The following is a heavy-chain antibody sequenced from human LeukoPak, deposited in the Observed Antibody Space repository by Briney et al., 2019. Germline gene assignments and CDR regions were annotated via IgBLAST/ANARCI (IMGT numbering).Heavy chain of an antibody. CDR2: IFYTGST. CDR1: GGSISSYY. Sequence: KPSETLSLTCTVSGGSISSYYWNWIRQPPGKGLEWIGSIFYTGSTNYNPSLKSRVTISVDTSKNQFSLKLSSVTAADTAVYYCARLFGDWFDPWGQGTLVTVSS. CDR3: ARLFGDWFDP. D-gene: IGHD3-3*01. J-gene: IGHJ5*02. V-gene: IGHV4-59*08.